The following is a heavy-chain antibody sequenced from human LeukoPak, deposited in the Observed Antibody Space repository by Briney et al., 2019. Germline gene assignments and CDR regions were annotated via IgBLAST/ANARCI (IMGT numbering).Heavy chain of an antibody. V-gene: IGHV3-49*04. Sequence: PGGSLRLSCTASGFTFGDYAMSWVRQAPGKGLEWVGFIRSKAYGGTTEYAASVKGRFTISRDDSKSIAYLQMNSLKTEDTAVYYCTRQEQWLVRVYFQHWGQGTLVTVSS. CDR1: GFTFGDYA. CDR3: TRQEQWLVRVYFQH. J-gene: IGHJ1*01. D-gene: IGHD6-19*01. CDR2: IRSKAYGGTT.